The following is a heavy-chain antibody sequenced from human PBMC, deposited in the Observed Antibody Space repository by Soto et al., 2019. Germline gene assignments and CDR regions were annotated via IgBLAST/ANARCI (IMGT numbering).Heavy chain of an antibody. CDR2: IYWNDDK. Sequence: SGPTLVNPTPTLPLTCTFSGFSLSTSGVRVGRIRQPPGKALERLALIYWNDDKCYSPSLKRRLTITKDTSKAQVVVTKTSMNPVVTSTYYRAHGRAHDVGWFETLGQGTLLAVSS. J-gene: IGHJ5*02. V-gene: IGHV2-5*01. CDR3: AHGRAHDVGWFET. CDR1: GFSLSTSGVR. D-gene: IGHD1-1*01.